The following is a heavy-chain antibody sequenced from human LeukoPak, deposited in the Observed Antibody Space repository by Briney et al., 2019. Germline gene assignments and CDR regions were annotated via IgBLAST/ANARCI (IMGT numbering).Heavy chain of an antibody. V-gene: IGHV4-39*01. J-gene: IGHJ1*01. Sequence: KSSETLSLTCTVSGGSISGSTYYWGWIRQPPGKGLEWIGSFFYSGSTYYNPSLSLKSRVTLSVDTSKNQFSLRLRSVTAADTAVYYCASASGWKYFQHWGQGTLVPVSS. CDR3: ASASGWKYFQH. CDR1: GGSISGSTYY. D-gene: IGHD6-19*01. CDR2: FFYSGST.